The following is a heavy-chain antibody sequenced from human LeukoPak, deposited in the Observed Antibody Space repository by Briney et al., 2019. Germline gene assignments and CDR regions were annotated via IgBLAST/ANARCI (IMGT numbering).Heavy chain of an antibody. CDR3: ARSSRRVGASTPYYYYFYMDV. D-gene: IGHD1-26*01. J-gene: IGHJ6*03. V-gene: IGHV3-23*01. CDR2: VSTSGGTT. CDR1: GFTFSSYA. Sequence: PGGSLRLSCAASGFTFSSYALSWVRQAPGKGLEWVSSVSTSGGTTYSADSVKGRFTISRDNSKNTLYLQMNSLRAEDTAVFYCARSSRRVGASTPYYYYFYMDVWGKGTTVTVSS.